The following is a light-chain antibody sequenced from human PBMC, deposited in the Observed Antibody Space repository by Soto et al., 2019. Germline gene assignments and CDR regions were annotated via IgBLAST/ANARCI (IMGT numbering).Light chain of an antibody. Sequence: QSVLTQPPSVSAAPGQRVSISCSGSSSNIENNPVSWYQQLPGTVPRLLIHDNDKRPSRIPDRFSGSKSGTSATLGITGLHTGDEADYYCGTLDSSLRAGVFGGGTKLTVL. CDR2: DND. CDR3: GTLDSSLRAGV. V-gene: IGLV1-51*01. J-gene: IGLJ2*01. CDR1: SSNIENNP.